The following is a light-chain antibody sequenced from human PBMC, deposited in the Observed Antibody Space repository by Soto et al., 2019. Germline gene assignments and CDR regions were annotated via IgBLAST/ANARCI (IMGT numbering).Light chain of an antibody. CDR3: SSYTCSYTYV. J-gene: IGLJ1*01. CDR2: DVS. V-gene: IGLV2-14*03. Sequence: QSALTQPASVSGSPGQSVTISCAGTSSDVGGYNFVSWYQQHPGKAPQLMIYDVSSRPSGVSNRFSGSKSGNTASLTISGLQAEDEADYYCSSYTCSYTYVFGTGTKVTVL. CDR1: SSDVGGYNF.